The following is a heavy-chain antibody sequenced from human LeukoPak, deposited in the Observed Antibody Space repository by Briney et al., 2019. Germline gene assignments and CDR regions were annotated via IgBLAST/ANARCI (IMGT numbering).Heavy chain of an antibody. V-gene: IGHV4-59*01. D-gene: IGHD4-11*01. CDR2: IYYSGST. CDR1: GGSISSYY. CDR3: ARGLRYSNSHDAFDI. J-gene: IGHJ3*02. Sequence: SETLSLTCTVSGGSISSYYWSWIRQPPGKGLEWIGYIYYSGSTNYNPSLKSRVTISVDTSKNQFSLKLSSVTAADTAVYYCARGLRYSNSHDAFDIWGQGTMVTVSS.